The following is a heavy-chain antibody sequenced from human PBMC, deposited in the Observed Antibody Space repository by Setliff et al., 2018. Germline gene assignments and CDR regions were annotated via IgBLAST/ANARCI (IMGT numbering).Heavy chain of an antibody. CDR3: ARYPRRGNGWYPYYVDV. CDR1: GGAMITNAYF. D-gene: IGHD6-19*01. Sequence: GTLSLTCTVSGGAMITNAYFWGWIRQPPGTGLEGIGSIYYSGDAYYNPSLKSRATVSVDTSTSQFSLRLPSGTAAASAVYFCARYPRRGNGWYPYYVDVWGKGTTVTVSS. J-gene: IGHJ6*03. CDR2: IYYSGDA. V-gene: IGHV4-39*07.